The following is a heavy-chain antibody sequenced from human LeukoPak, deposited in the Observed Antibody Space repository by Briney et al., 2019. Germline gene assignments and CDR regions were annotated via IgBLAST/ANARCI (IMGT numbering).Heavy chain of an antibody. CDR1: GGSISSYY. D-gene: IGHD4-11*01. CDR3: ARECLDYSFDY. V-gene: IGHV4-59*01. J-gene: IGHJ4*02. Sequence: PSETLSLTCTVSGGSISSYYWSWIRQPPGKGLEWIGYIYYSGSTNYNPSLKSRVTISVDTSKNQFSLKLSSVTAADTAVYYCARECLDYSFDYWGQGILVTVSS. CDR2: IYYSGST.